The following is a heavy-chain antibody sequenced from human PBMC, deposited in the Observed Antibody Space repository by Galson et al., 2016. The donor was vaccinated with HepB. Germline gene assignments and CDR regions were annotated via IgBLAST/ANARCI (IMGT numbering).Heavy chain of an antibody. D-gene: IGHD5-18*01. CDR1: GYTFASYG. Sequence: SVKVSCKGSGYTFASYGITWVRRAPGRGPEWMGWISVHVGNIKYADTLHGRVTMTTDTSTSTSYMELRSLRSDDTAVYYCARGHSYGFGDFWGQGTLVTVSS. V-gene: IGHV1-18*04. CDR3: ARGHSYGFGDF. CDR2: ISVHVGNI. J-gene: IGHJ4*02.